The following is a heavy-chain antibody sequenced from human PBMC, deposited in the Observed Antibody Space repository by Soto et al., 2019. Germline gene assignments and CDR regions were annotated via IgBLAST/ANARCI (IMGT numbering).Heavy chain of an antibody. J-gene: IGHJ4*02. D-gene: IGHD2-15*01. V-gene: IGHV1-18*04. CDR2: ISAYNGNT. CDR1: GYTFTSYG. Sequence: ASVKVSCKASGYTFTSYGISWVRQAPGPGLEWMGWISAYNGNTNYAQKLQGRVTMTTDTSTSTAYMELRSLRSDDTAVYYCARDLYCSGGSCYSVFDYWGQGTPVTVSS. CDR3: ARDLYCSGGSCYSVFDY.